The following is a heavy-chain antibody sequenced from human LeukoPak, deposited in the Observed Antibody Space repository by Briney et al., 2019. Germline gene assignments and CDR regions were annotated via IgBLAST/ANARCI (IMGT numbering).Heavy chain of an antibody. CDR1: GGSFSGYY. CDR3: RRLDCSSTSCYAPLDY. Sequence: PETLSLTCAVYGGSFSGYYWSWIRQPPGKGLEWIGEINHSGSTNYNPSLKSRVTISVDTSKNQFSLKLSSVTAADTAVYYCRRLDCSSTSCYAPLDYWGQGTLVTVSS. J-gene: IGHJ4*02. CDR2: INHSGST. D-gene: IGHD2-2*01. V-gene: IGHV4-34*01.